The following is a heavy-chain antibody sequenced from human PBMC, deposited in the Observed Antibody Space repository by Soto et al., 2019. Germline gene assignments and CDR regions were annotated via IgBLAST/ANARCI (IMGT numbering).Heavy chain of an antibody. J-gene: IGHJ5*02. CDR1: GYTFTSYY. V-gene: IGHV1-46*01. D-gene: IGHD6-19*01. CDR3: ARGGNGGWYSNWFDP. CDR2: INPSGGST. Sequence: QVQLVQSGAEVKKPGASVKVSCKASGYTFTSYYMHWVRQAPGQGLEWMGIINPSGGSTSYAQKFQGRVTMXMDXSXTTVYMELSSLRSEDTAVYYCARGGNGGWYSNWFDPWGQGTLVTVSS.